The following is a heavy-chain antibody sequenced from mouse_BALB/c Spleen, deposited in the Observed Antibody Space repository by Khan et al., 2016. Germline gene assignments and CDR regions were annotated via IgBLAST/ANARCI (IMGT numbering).Heavy chain of an antibody. CDR1: GYTFTDYY. D-gene: IGHD1-2*01. Sequence: QVQLQQSGTELPRPGASLKLSCKASGYTFTDYYLHWVQQRTGQGLEWIGVIFPGSVITYYNDKFNGKASLTADPSSSTASMLLSSLTSEDSAVYVCARSYYGYFAMDYWGHGASVTVSS. J-gene: IGHJ4*01. CDR3: ARSYYGYFAMDY. V-gene: IGHV1-77*01. CDR2: IFPGSVIT.